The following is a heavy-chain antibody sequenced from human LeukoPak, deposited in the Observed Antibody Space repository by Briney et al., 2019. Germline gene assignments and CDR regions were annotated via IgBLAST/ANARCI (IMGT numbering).Heavy chain of an antibody. D-gene: IGHD3-3*01. CDR1: GGSISSSSYY. V-gene: IGHV4-39*01. CDR3: ARGSDFWSGYLDY. CDR2: IYYSGST. Sequence: PSETLSLTCTVSGGSISSSSYYWGWIRQPPGKGLEWIGSIYYSGSTYYNPSLKSRVTISVDTSKNRFSLKLSSVTAADTAVYYCARGSDFWSGYLDYWGQGTLVTVSS. J-gene: IGHJ4*02.